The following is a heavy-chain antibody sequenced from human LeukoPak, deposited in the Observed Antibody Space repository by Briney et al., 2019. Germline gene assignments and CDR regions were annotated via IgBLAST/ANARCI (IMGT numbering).Heavy chain of an antibody. V-gene: IGHV1-18*01. CDR1: GYTFNRYG. J-gene: IGHJ6*03. D-gene: IGHD2-15*01. CDR3: ARDGDRIGGSCYLHYSFYYMDV. CDR2: INTYNDNT. Sequence: ASVKVSCKASGYTFNRYGISWVRQAPGQGLEWMGWINTYNDNTKYAQRVQGRVTLTTDTATRTAYMELRSLKSDDTPVYYCARDGDRIGGSCYLHYSFYYMDVWGKGTTVTVSS.